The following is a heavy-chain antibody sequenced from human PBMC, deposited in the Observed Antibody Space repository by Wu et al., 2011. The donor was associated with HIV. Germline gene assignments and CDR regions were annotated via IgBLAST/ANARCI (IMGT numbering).Heavy chain of an antibody. V-gene: IGHV1-69*15. CDR3: ARAGSAWKPFDS. CDR1: GGTFSSEA. CDR2: IIPMFKTP. Sequence: QVQLVQSGAEVKKPGSSVKVSCKASGGTFSSEAFSWVRQAPGQGLEWMGRIIPMFKTPVYAEKFLGRVSIDADESTNTAYLELSSLRSDDTAIFYCARAGSAWKPFDSWGQGTLVT. D-gene: IGHD6-19*01. J-gene: IGHJ4*02.